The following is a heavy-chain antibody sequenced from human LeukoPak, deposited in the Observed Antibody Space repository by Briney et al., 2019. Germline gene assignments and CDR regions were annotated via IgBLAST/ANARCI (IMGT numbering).Heavy chain of an antibody. CDR3: ARVSHDVNYYDSSGYIDY. CDR1: GGSISSGGYY. V-gene: IGHV4-30-2*01. D-gene: IGHD3-22*01. J-gene: IGHJ4*02. Sequence: ASETLSLTCTVSGGSISSGGYYWSWIRQPPGKGLEWIGYIYHSGSTYYNPSLKSRVTISVDRSKNQFSLKLSSVTAADTAVYYCARVSHDVNYYDSSGYIDYWGQGTLVTVSS. CDR2: IYHSGST.